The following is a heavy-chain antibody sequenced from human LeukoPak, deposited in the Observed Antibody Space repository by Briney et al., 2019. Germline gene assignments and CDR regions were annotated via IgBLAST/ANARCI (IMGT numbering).Heavy chain of an antibody. J-gene: IGHJ4*02. CDR2: INPSGGST. V-gene: IGHV1-46*01. D-gene: IGHD3-22*01. Sequence: ASVKVSCKASGYTFTAYYMHWVRQAPGQGLEWMGIINPSGGSTSYAQKFQGRVTMTRDTSTSTVYMELSSLRSEDTAVYYCARGYYDSSGTPWLFDYWGQGTLVTVSS. CDR1: GYTFTAYY. CDR3: ARGYYDSSGTPWLFDY.